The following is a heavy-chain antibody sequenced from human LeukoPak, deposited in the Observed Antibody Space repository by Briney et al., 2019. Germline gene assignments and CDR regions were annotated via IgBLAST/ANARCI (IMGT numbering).Heavy chain of an antibody. V-gene: IGHV1-46*01. CDR2: INPSGGST. Sequence: ASVKVSCKASEYTFTSYYMHWVRQAPGQGLERMGIINPSGGSTSYAQKFQGRVTMTRDTSTSTVYMELSSLRSEDTAVYYCARDENSEDAFDIWGQGTMVTVSS. D-gene: IGHD1-14*01. CDR3: ARDENSEDAFDI. J-gene: IGHJ3*02. CDR1: EYTFTSYY.